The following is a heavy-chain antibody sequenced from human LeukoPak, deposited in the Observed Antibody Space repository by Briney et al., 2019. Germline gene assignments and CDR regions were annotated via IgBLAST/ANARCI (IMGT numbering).Heavy chain of an antibody. CDR2: ISGSGGST. V-gene: IGHV3-23*01. CDR1: GFTFSSYA. CDR3: AKRKGIAAAVDFDY. D-gene: IGHD6-13*01. J-gene: IGHJ4*02. Sequence: PGGSLRLSCAASGFTFSSYAMSWVRQAPGKGMEWVSAISGSGGSTYYADSVKGRFTISRDNAKNTLYLQMNSLRAEDTAVYYCAKRKGIAAAVDFDYWGQGTLVTVSS.